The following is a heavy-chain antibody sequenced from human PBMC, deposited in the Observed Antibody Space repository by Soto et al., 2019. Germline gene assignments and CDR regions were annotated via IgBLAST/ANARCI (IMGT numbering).Heavy chain of an antibody. D-gene: IGHD6-13*01. CDR2: ISSSGSTI. V-gene: IGHV3-11*01. CDR3: ARWYSRQYYYGMDV. CDR1: GFTFSDYY. Sequence: PGGSLRLSCAASGFTFSDYYMSWIRQAPGKGLEWVSYISSSGSTIYYADSVKGRFTISRDNAKNSLYLQMNSLRAEDTAVYYCARWYSRQYYYGMDVWGQGTTVTVSS. J-gene: IGHJ6*02.